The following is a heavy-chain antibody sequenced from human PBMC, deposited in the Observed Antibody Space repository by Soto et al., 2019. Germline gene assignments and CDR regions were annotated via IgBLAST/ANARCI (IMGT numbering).Heavy chain of an antibody. Sequence: GGSLRLSCAASGFTFSSYAMSWVRQAPGKGLEWVSAISGSGGSTYYADSVKGRFTISRDNSKNTLYLQMNSLRAEGTAVYYCAKTEGYDFWSGYWFDPWGQGTLVTVSS. CDR2: ISGSGGST. J-gene: IGHJ5*02. CDR1: GFTFSSYA. D-gene: IGHD3-3*01. CDR3: AKTEGYDFWSGYWFDP. V-gene: IGHV3-23*01.